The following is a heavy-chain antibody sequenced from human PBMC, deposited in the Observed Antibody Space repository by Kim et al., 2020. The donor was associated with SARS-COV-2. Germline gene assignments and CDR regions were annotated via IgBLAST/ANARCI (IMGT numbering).Heavy chain of an antibody. J-gene: IGHJ3*02. D-gene: IGHD2-15*01. CDR1: GGSISSYY. CDR2: IYYSVST. Sequence: SETLSLTCTVSGGSISSYYWSWIRQPPGKGLEWIGYIYYSVSTNYNPSLKSRVTISVDTSKNQFSLKLSSVTAADTAVYYCARFGELGYCSGGSCYEPAFDIWGQGTMVTVSS. CDR3: ARFGELGYCSGGSCYEPAFDI. V-gene: IGHV4-59*01.